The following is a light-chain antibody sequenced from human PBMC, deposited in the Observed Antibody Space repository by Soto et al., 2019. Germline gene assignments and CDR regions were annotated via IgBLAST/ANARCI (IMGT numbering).Light chain of an antibody. V-gene: IGLV2-23*02. J-gene: IGLJ2*01. CDR2: EVS. Sequence: QSVLTQPASVSGSPGQSITISCTGTSSDVGNYNLVSWYQQHPGKAPKFMIYEVSKRPSGVSNRFSGSKSGNTASLTISGLQAEDEADYYCCSYAGSSTVVFGGGTKVTVL. CDR1: SSDVGNYNL. CDR3: CSYAGSSTVV.